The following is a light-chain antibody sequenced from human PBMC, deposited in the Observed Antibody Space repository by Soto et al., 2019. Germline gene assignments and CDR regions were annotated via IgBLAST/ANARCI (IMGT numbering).Light chain of an antibody. CDR3: QQLSTYPYT. CDR1: QSVSSY. J-gene: IGKJ2*01. Sequence: DIQVTQTPSFLSASVGDRVTITCRASQSVSSYLAWYQQQPGKAPKLLIYAVSTLQKGVPPRFSGSASGTEFTLTISSLQPEDFATYYCQQLSTYPYTLGQGTKVDI. V-gene: IGKV1-9*01. CDR2: AVS.